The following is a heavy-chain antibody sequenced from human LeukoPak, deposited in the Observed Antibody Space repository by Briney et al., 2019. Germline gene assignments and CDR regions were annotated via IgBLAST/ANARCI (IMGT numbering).Heavy chain of an antibody. CDR3: ARQKYAFGGVIATFDY. CDR1: GGPFSGYY. J-gene: IGHJ4*02. Sequence: KSSETLSLTCAVYGGPFSGYYWSWIRQPPGKGLEWIGEINHSGSTNYNPSLKSRVTISVDTSKNQFSLKLSSVTAADTAVYYCARQKYAFGGVIATFDYWGQGTLVTVSS. CDR2: INHSGST. D-gene: IGHD3-16*02. V-gene: IGHV4-34*01.